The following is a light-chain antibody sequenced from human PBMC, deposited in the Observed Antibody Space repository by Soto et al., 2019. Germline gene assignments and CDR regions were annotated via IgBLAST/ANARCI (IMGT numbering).Light chain of an antibody. CDR1: QSIGKH. CDR3: QQSYISQVT. V-gene: IGKV1-39*01. J-gene: IGKJ5*01. Sequence: DIPMTQSPSSLSASVGDRVTITCRASQSIGKHLNWYQQKTGKAPKLLIYAASSLQGGVPSRFSGSGSGTDLTLTVDSLQPEDFATYYCQQSYISQVTFGERTRLEI. CDR2: AAS.